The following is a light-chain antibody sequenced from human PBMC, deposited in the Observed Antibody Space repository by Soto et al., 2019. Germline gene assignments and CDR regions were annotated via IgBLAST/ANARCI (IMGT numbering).Light chain of an antibody. CDR2: ATS. CDR1: QSISTY. V-gene: IGKV1-39*01. Sequence: DIQMTQSPYSLSASLGPGVTITCRASQSISTYLIWYQQNPGKAPKLMXYATSSLQSGVPSRFSRGGSWADLTLTISSLQPEDYATYYCQQSYSTPPGTFGQGTKVDIK. J-gene: IGKJ1*01. CDR3: QQSYSTPPGT.